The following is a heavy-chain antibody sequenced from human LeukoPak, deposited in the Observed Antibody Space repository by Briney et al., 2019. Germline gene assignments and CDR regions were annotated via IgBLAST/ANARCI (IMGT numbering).Heavy chain of an antibody. CDR2: FIPILNTT. J-gene: IGHJ4*02. Sequence: ASVKVSCKASGGTFSGKSITWVRQAPGQGLEWMGRFIPILNTTNYAQDFQGRVTLTADKSTSTAYMELMSLGSEDTAVYYCARETRDSNWNSVAYLDHWGQGTLVTVSS. D-gene: IGHD1-7*01. CDR1: GGTFSGKS. V-gene: IGHV1-69*08. CDR3: ARETRDSNWNSVAYLDH.